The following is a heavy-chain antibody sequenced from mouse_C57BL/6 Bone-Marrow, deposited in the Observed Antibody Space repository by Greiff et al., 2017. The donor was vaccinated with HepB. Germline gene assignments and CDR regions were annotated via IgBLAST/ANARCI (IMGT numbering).Heavy chain of an antibody. CDR1: GYTFTDYN. D-gene: IGHD2-3*01. J-gene: IGHJ4*01. CDR3: ARIYDGYYRGYYAMDY. Sequence: VQLQQSGPELVKPGASVKIPCKASGYTFTDYNMDWVKQSQGKSLEWIGDINPNNGGTIYNQKFKGKATLTVDKYSRTAYMELRSLTYEDTAVYYCARIYDGYYRGYYAMDYWGQGTSVTVSS. CDR2: INPNNGGT. V-gene: IGHV1-18*01.